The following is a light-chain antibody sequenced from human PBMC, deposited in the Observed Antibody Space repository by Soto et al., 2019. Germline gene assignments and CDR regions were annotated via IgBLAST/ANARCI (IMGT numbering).Light chain of an antibody. CDR3: QQRSSRLS. J-gene: IGKJ4*01. CDR1: QSVSTS. V-gene: IGKV3-11*01. CDR2: DAS. Sequence: EIVLTQSPATLPLSPGERATLSCRASQSVSTSLVWYQQKPGQAPRLLIYDASNRATGIPGRFSGSGSGTDFTLTISSLEPEAFAVYYCQQRSSRLSFGGGTKVEIK.